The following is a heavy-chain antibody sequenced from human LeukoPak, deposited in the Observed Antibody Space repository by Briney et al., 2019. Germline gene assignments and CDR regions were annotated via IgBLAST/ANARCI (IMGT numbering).Heavy chain of an antibody. CDR1: GYTFTSYG. D-gene: IGHD1-26*01. CDR2: ISAYNGNT. J-gene: IGHJ6*02. V-gene: IGHV1-18*01. Sequence: ASVKVSCMASGYTFTSYGISWVRQAPGQGLEWMGWISAYNGNTNYAQKLQGRVTMTTDTSTSTAYMELRSLRSDDTAVYYCARDGGSYLYYYYYYGMDVWGQGTTVTVSS. CDR3: ARDGGSYLYYYYYYGMDV.